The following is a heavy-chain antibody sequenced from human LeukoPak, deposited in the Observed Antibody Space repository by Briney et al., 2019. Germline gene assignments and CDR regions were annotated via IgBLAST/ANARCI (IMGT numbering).Heavy chain of an antibody. D-gene: IGHD3-10*01. CDR2: INHSGST. Sequence: PSETLSLTCAVYGGAFSGYYWSWIRQPPGKGLEWIGEINHSGSTNYNPSLKSRVTISVDTSKNQFSLKLTSVIAADTAVYYCARVRSYTNYDALNVWGQGTVVTVSS. J-gene: IGHJ3*01. CDR1: GGAFSGYY. CDR3: ARVRSYTNYDALNV. V-gene: IGHV4-34*01.